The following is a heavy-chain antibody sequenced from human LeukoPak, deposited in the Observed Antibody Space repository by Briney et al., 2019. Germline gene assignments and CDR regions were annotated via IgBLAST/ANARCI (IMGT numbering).Heavy chain of an antibody. CDR3: AKYQRGAFDI. V-gene: IGHV3-48*03. D-gene: IGHD2-2*01. CDR1: GFTFSSYE. CDR2: ISSSGTTI. J-gene: IGHJ3*02. Sequence: GGSLRLSCVASGFTFSSYEMNWVRQAPGKGLEWVSYISSSGTTIYYADSVKGRFTISRDSAKNSLYLQMNSLRGEDTAVYYCAKYQRGAFDIWGQGTMVTVSS.